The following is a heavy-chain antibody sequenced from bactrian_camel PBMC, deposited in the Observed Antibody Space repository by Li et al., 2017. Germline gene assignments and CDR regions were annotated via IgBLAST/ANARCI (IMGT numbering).Heavy chain of an antibody. D-gene: IGHD7*01. V-gene: IGHV3S10*01. J-gene: IGHJ4*01. Sequence: DVQLVESGGGSVQPGGSLRLSCAAPGYRYDTYCMGWFRQAPGKAREGIAVIDSDGDTAYAESMKDRFTISVDNAKNTVYLQMDSLRPEDTAVYYCFAWRETGDGPYNFGGQGTQVTVS. CDR3: FAWRETGDGPYNF. CDR1: GYRYDTYC. CDR2: IDSDGDT.